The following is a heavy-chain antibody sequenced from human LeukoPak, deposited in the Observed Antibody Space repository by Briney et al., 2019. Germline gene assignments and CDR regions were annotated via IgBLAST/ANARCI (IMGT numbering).Heavy chain of an antibody. Sequence: GGSLRLSCAASGFTFSSYWMSWVRQAPGRGLEWVANIKQDGSEKNYVDSVKGRFTISRDNAKNSLYLQMNSLRAEDTALYYCARTKGQQLVLYYFDYWGQGTLVTVSS. V-gene: IGHV3-7*03. J-gene: IGHJ4*02. D-gene: IGHD6-13*01. CDR2: IKQDGSEK. CDR3: ARTKGQQLVLYYFDY. CDR1: GFTFSSYW.